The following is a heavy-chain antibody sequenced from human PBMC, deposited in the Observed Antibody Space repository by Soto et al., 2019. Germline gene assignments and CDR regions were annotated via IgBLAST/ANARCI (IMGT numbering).Heavy chain of an antibody. Sequence: VKVSCKASGGTFSSYAISWVRQAPGQGLEWMGGIIPIFGTADYAQKFQGRVTITADESTSTAYMELSSLRSEDTAVYYCARDRQAGGTFDYWGQGTLVTVSS. V-gene: IGHV1-69*01. CDR3: ARDRQAGGTFDY. CDR1: GGTFSSYA. CDR2: IIPIFGTA. D-gene: IGHD1-1*01. J-gene: IGHJ4*02.